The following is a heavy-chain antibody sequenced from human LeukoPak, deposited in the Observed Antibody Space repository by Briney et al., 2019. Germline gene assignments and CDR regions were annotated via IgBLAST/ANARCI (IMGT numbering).Heavy chain of an antibody. CDR2: IWYDGSNK. CDR3: ARDEGY. CDR1: GFTFSSYG. Sequence: PGGSLRLSCAASGFTFSSYGMHWVRQAPGKGLEWMAVIWYDGSNKYYADSVKGRFTISRDNSKNTLYLQMNSLRAEDTAVYYCARDEGYWGQGTLVTVSS. J-gene: IGHJ4*02. V-gene: IGHV3-33*01.